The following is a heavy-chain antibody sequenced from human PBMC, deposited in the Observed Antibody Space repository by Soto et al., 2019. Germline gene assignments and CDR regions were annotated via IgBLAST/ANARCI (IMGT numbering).Heavy chain of an antibody. CDR2: FNPNSGDT. J-gene: IGHJ4*02. CDR1: GYTFTAYS. CDR3: AREASAGLSLYY. D-gene: IGHD6-13*01. Sequence: ASVKVSCKASGYTFTAYSMHWLRQSPGQGLEWIGWFNPNSGDTVYAEKFQGRVTLTRDTSISTAYMELSSLRSDDTALYYCAREASAGLSLYYCGQGTRVSVSS. V-gene: IGHV1-2*02.